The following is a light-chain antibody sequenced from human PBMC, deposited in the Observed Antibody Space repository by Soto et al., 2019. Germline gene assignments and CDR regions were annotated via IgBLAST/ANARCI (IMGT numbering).Light chain of an antibody. J-gene: IGLJ1*01. CDR3: ISYTDRQSYL. CDR2: AVS. V-gene: IGLV2-14*03. CDR1: SSDIGSYDH. Sequence: QSVLTHPASLSGSPGQSITISCSGTSSDIGSYDHVAWYQQFPGKSPKLIIYAVSDRPSGVSDRFSGSKSGISASLTISGLQTEDEADYYCISYTDRQSYLFGTGTKVTVL.